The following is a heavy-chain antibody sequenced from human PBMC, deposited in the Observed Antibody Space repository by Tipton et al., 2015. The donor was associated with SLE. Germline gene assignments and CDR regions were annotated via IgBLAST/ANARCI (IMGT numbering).Heavy chain of an antibody. V-gene: IGHV4-59*01. D-gene: IGHD3-10*01. CDR1: GGSISSYY. CDR3: ARLGITMVQGGRHWYFDL. CDR2: IYYSGST. Sequence: TLSLTCTVSGGSISSYYWSWIRQPPGKGLEWIGYIYYSGSTNYNPSLKSRVTISVDTSKNQFSLKLSSVTAADTAVYYCARLGITMVQGGRHWYFDLWGRGTLVPVSS. J-gene: IGHJ2*01.